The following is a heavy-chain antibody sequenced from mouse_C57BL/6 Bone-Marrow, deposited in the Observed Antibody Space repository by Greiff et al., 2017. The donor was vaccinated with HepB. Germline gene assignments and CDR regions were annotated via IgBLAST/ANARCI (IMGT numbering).Heavy chain of an antibody. J-gene: IGHJ2*01. CDR1: GFTFSDYG. CDR2: ISSGSSTI. V-gene: IGHV5-17*01. Sequence: EVQLQESGGGLVKPGGSLKLSCAASGFTFSDYGMHWVRQAPEKGLEWVAYISSGSSTIYYADTVKGRFTISRDNAKNTLFLQMTSLRSEDTAMYYCARGPYYYGSSYVDYWGQGTTLTVSS. D-gene: IGHD1-1*01. CDR3: ARGPYYYGSSYVDY.